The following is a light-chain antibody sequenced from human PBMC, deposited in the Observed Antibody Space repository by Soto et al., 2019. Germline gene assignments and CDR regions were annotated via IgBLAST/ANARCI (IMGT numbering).Light chain of an antibody. CDR3: QQYNSYYT. CDR2: EAS. J-gene: IGKJ2*01. V-gene: IGKV1-5*03. CDR1: QSISSW. Sequence: DIQMTQSPSTLSASVGVRVTITCRSSQSISSWLAWYQQKPGKAPKVLIYEASGLESGVPSRLSGSGSGTHFTLPISSLQPDAFATCYCQQYNSYYTYGQGTKLEIK.